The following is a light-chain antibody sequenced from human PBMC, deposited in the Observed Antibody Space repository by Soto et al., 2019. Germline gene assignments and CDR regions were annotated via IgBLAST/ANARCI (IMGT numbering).Light chain of an antibody. CDR3: QQYGSLPRT. J-gene: IGKJ2*01. V-gene: IGKV3-20*01. CDR2: GGS. CDR1: QSVSSSY. Sequence: EIVLTQSPGTLSLSPGERATLSCRARQSVSSSYLGWYQQTPGQDPRLLIYGGSSRATGIPDRFSGSGSGTDFTLTISRLEPEDFAVYYCQQYGSLPRTFGQGTKLEIK.